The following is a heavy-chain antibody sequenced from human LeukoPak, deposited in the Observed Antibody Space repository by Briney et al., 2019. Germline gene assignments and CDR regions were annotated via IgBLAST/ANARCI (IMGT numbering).Heavy chain of an antibody. J-gene: IGHJ4*02. Sequence: GGSLRLSCAASGFTLSSYSMNWVRQAPGKGLEWVSYISGGSSTIYNADSVKGRFTISRDNAKNLLYLLMDTLRAEDTAVYYCARVGSNQWLNYWGQGTLVTVSS. CDR1: GFTLSSYS. CDR2: ISGGSSTI. CDR3: ARVGSNQWLNY. D-gene: IGHD6-19*01. V-gene: IGHV3-48*01.